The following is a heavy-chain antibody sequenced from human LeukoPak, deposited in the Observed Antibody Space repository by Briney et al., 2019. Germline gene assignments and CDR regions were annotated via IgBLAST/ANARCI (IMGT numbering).Heavy chain of an antibody. Sequence: GGSLRLSCAASGFTFSSYAMSWVRQAPGKGLEWVSAISGSGGSTYYADSVKGRFTISRDNSKNTLYLQMNSLRAEDTAVCYCAKVPRITMIVVVIALDYWGQGTLVTVSS. CDR2: ISGSGGST. J-gene: IGHJ4*02. CDR1: GFTFSSYA. V-gene: IGHV3-23*01. D-gene: IGHD3-22*01. CDR3: AKVPRITMIVVVIALDY.